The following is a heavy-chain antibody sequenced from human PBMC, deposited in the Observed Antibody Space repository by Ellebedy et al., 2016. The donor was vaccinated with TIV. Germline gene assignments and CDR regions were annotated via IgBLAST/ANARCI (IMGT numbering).Heavy chain of an antibody. CDR3: AKGLVITMARGIPGHYYYYYGMDV. CDR1: GYTFTSYD. Sequence: AASVKVSCKASGYTFTSYDINWVRQATGQGLEWMGWMNPNSGKTGYAQKFQGRVTMTRNTSISTAYMELSSLRSEDTAVYYCAKGLVITMARGIPGHYYYYYGMDVWGQGTTVTVSS. J-gene: IGHJ6*02. V-gene: IGHV1-8*01. D-gene: IGHD3-10*01. CDR2: MNPNSGKT.